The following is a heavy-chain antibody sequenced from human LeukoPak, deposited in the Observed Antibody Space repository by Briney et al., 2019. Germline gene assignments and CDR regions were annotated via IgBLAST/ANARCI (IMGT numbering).Heavy chain of an antibody. CDR2: INHSGST. CDR3: ARGEYLSYGMDV. Sequence: PSETLSLTCAVYGGSFSGYYWSLIRQPPGKGLEWIGEINHSGSTNYNPSLKSRVTISVDTSKNQFSLKLSSVTAADTAVYYCARGEYLSYGMDVWGQGTTVTVSS. D-gene: IGHD2-2*01. V-gene: IGHV4-34*01. CDR1: GGSFSGYY. J-gene: IGHJ6*02.